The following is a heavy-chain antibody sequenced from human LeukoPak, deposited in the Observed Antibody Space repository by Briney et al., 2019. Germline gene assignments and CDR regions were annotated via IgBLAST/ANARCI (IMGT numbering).Heavy chain of an antibody. J-gene: IGHJ5*02. CDR1: GGSISSGSYY. V-gene: IGHV4-61*02. Sequence: SQTLSLTCTVSGGSISSGSYYWSWIRQPAGKGLEWIGRIYTSGSTNYNPSLKSRVTISVDTSKNQFSLKLSSVTAADTAVYYCARQVSWPKYNLKARNWFDPWGQGTLVTVSS. CDR3: ARQVSWPKYNLKARNWFDP. D-gene: IGHD5-24*01. CDR2: IYTSGST.